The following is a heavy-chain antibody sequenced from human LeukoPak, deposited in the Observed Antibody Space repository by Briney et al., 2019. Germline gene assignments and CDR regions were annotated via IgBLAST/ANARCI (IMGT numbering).Heavy chain of an antibody. D-gene: IGHD3-22*01. J-gene: IGHJ4*02. CDR1: GYTFTSYG. Sequence: VASVKVSCKASGYTFTSYGISWVRQAPGQGLEWMGWISAYNGNTNYAQKFQGRVTITADESTSTAYMELSSLGSEDTAVYYCARDAKKNYYDSSSDLDFWGQGTLVTVSS. CDR3: ARDAKKNYYDSSSDLDF. V-gene: IGHV1-18*01. CDR2: ISAYNGNT.